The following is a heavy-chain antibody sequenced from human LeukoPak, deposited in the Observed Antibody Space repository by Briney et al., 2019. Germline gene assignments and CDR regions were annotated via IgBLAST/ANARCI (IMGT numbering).Heavy chain of an antibody. CDR1: GGSINTYY. D-gene: IGHD2-15*01. Sequence: PSETLSLTCTVSGGSINTYYWNWIRQPPGKGLEWIGYIYPSGSTYYNPSLKSRLIMSVDTSKNQFSLKLSSVTAADTAVYYCARSRRYCSGGSCYSDWDFDLWGRGTLVAVS. CDR3: ARSRRYCSGGSCYSDWDFDL. CDR2: IYPSGST. V-gene: IGHV4-59*13. J-gene: IGHJ2*01.